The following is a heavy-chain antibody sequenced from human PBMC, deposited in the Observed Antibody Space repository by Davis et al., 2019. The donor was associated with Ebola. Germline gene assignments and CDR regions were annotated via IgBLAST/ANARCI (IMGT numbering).Heavy chain of an antibody. CDR2: IYYSGST. D-gene: IGHD2-15*01. CDR3: ARDLPLLLDAFDI. V-gene: IGHV4-59*01. Sequence: PSETLSLTCTVSGGSISSYYWSWIRQPPGKGLEWIGYIYYSGSTNYNPSLKSRVTISVDTSKNQFSLKLSSVTAADTAVYYCARDLPLLLDAFDIWGQGTMVTVSS. J-gene: IGHJ3*02. CDR1: GGSISSYY.